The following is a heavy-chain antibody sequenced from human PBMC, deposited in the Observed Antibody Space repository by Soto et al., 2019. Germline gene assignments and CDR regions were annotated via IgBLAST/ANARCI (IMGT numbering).Heavy chain of an antibody. Sequence: EVQLVESGGGLVQPGESLRLSCAASGFTFDYYWMHWVRQAPGKGLVWVSRVHSDGTTTTYADSVKGRFTISRDNARNTVSMQVSSLRAEDTAIYHCARGDRGGFDLWGHGTVVTVSS. CDR3: ARGDRGGFDL. CDR2: VHSDGTTT. V-gene: IGHV3-74*01. J-gene: IGHJ3*01. CDR1: GFTFDYYW. D-gene: IGHD3-10*01.